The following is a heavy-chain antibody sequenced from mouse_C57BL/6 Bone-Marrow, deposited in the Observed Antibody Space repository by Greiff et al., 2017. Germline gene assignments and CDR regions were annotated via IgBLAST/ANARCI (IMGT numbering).Heavy chain of an antibody. V-gene: IGHV5-4*01. CDR1: GFTFSSYA. D-gene: IGHD4-1*01. CDR2: ISDGGSYT. J-gene: IGHJ2*01. CDR3: ARDLGPFDY. Sequence: EVMLVESGGGLVKPGGSLKLSCAASGFTFSSYALSWVRQTPEKRLEWVATISDGGSYTYYPDNVKGRFTISRDNAKNNLYLQMSHLKSEDTAMYYCARDLGPFDYWGQGTTLTVSS.